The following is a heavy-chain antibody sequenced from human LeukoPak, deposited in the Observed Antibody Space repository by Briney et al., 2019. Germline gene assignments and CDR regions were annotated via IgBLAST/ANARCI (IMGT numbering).Heavy chain of an antibody. CDR3: ARGEVLRFLEWFPDY. V-gene: IGHV3-21*01. D-gene: IGHD3-3*01. CDR1: GFTFSSYS. J-gene: IGHJ4*02. CDR2: ISSSSSYI. Sequence: VGSLRLSCAASGFTFSSYSMNWVRQAPGKGLEWVSSISSSSSYIYYADPVKGRFTISRDNAKNSLYLQMNSLRAEDTAVYYCARGEVLRFLEWFPDYWGQGTLVTVSS.